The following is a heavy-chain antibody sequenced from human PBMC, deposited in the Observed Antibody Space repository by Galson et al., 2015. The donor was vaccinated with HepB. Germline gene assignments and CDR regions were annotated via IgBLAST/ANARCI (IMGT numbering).Heavy chain of an antibody. J-gene: IGHJ4*02. CDR3: AREMITFGGALDY. V-gene: IGHV1-69*04. CDR1: GGTFSSYA. Sequence: SVKVSCKASGGTFSSYAISWVRQAPGQGLEWMGRITPILGIANYAQKFQGRVTITADKSTSTAYMELSSLRSEDTAVYYCAREMITFGGALDYWGQGTLVTVSS. CDR2: ITPILGIA. D-gene: IGHD3-16*01.